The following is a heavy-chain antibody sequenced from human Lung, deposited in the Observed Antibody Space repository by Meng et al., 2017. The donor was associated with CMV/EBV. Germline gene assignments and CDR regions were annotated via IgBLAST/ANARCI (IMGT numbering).Heavy chain of an antibody. Sequence: SVKVSCKTSGDTFGYFAISWVRQAPGQGLEWMGGIIPLLTVKNYAQNFQGRVTISADKSTATVYLELTGLRPDDTAVYFCARDPTVAAAGSNYFDSWGQGTLVXVSS. V-gene: IGHV1-69*10. CDR3: ARDPTVAAAGSNYFDS. D-gene: IGHD6-25*01. CDR1: GDTFGYFA. CDR2: IIPLLTVK. J-gene: IGHJ4*02.